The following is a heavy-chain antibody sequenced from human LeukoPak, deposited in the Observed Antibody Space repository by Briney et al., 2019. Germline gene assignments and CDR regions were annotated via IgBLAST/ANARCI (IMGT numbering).Heavy chain of an antibody. CDR1: GFTFSSYG. CDR3: AKDEST. CDR2: ISYDGSNK. V-gene: IGHV3-30*18. J-gene: IGHJ4*02. Sequence: GGSLRLSCAASGFTFSSYGMHWVRQAPGKGLEWVAVISYDGSNKYYADSVKGRFTISRDNSRNTLYLQMNSLRAEDTAVYYCAKDESTWGQGTLVTVSS. D-gene: IGHD1-1*01.